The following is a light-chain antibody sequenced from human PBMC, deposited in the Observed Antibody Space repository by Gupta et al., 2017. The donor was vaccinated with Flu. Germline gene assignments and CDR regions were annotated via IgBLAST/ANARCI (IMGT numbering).Light chain of an antibody. Sequence: DIQMTQSPSSLSASVGDRVTISCRANQSISSYLNWYQQKPGKAPELLIYGMSTLQSGVPSRFSGSGSGTDFTLTISSLQPEDFASYYCQQSKNTPRTFGQGTKVEIK. V-gene: IGKV1-39*01. J-gene: IGKJ1*01. CDR3: QQSKNTPRT. CDR1: QSISSY. CDR2: GMS.